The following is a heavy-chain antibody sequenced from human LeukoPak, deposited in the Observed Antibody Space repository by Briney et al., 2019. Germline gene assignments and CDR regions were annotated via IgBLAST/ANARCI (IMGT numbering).Heavy chain of an antibody. CDR2: ISGSGGST. Sequence: PGGSLRLSCAASGFTFSSYAMSWVRQAPGKGLEWVSAISGSGGSTYYADSVKGRFTISRDNSKNTLYLQMNSLRAEDTAVYYCAKDKASLGTTGPEQGRYYYYYGMDVWGQGTTVTVSS. J-gene: IGHJ6*02. CDR1: GFTFSSYA. CDR3: AKDKASLGTTGPEQGRYYYYYGMDV. D-gene: IGHD1-1*01. V-gene: IGHV3-23*01.